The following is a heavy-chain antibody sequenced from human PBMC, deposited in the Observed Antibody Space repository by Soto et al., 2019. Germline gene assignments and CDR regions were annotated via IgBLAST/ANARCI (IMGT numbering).Heavy chain of an antibody. J-gene: IGHJ4*02. CDR3: ALRSPKALSASFDY. CDR2: IIPIFGTA. D-gene: IGHD3-10*01. CDR1: GGTFSSYA. V-gene: IGHV1-69*13. Sequence: SVKVSCKASGGTFSSYAISWVRQAPGQGPEWMGGIIPIFGTANYAQKSQGRVTITADESTSTAYMELSSLRSEDTAVYYCALRSPKALSASFDYWGQGTLVTVSS.